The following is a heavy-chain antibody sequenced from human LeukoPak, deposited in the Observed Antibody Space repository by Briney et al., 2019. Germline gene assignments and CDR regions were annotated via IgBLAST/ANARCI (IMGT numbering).Heavy chain of an antibody. Sequence: PGGSLRLACAASGFTFSSYAMHGVRQAPGKGLEWVAVISYDGSNKYYADSVKGRFTISRDNSKNTLYLQMNSLRAEDTAVYYCARDTGKNQGWFDPWGQGTLVTVSS. J-gene: IGHJ5*02. D-gene: IGHD3-10*01. CDR3: ARDTGKNQGWFDP. CDR1: GFTFSSYA. V-gene: IGHV3-30*04. CDR2: ISYDGSNK.